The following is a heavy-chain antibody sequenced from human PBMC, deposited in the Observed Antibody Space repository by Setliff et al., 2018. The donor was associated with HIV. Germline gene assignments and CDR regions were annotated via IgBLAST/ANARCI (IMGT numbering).Heavy chain of an antibody. V-gene: IGHV3-23*01. CDR3: VKDVVEMATIADGYYLDN. J-gene: IGHJ1*01. D-gene: IGHD1-26*01. CDR2: ISGSGGST. Sequence: PGGSLRLSCAASGFTFSSYAMSWVRQAPGKGLEWVSAISGSGGSTYYADSVKGRFTISRDNSKNTLYLQMNSLRAEDTAVYFCVKDVVEMATIADGYYLDNWGQGTQVTVSS. CDR1: GFTFSSYA.